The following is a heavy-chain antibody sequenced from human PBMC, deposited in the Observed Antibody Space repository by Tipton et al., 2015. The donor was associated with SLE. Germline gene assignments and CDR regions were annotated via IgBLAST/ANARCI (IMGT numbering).Heavy chain of an antibody. Sequence: LRLSCAASGFTFSSYEMSWIRQPPGKGLEWIGSIYYSGSTYYNPSLKSRVTISVDTSKNQFSLKLSSVTAADTAVHYCARDCGGSDAFDIWGQGTMVTVSS. D-gene: IGHD2-21*01. V-gene: IGHV4-39*07. CDR3: ARDCGGSDAFDI. CDR2: IYYSGST. J-gene: IGHJ3*02. CDR1: GFTFSSYE.